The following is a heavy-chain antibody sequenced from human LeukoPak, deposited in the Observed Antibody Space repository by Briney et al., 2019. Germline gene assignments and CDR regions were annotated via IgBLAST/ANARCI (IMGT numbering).Heavy chain of an antibody. CDR2: IYYSGST. D-gene: IGHD3-10*01. Sequence: PSETLSLTCTVSGGSISSSSYYWGWIRQPPGKGLEWIGSIYYSGSTYYNPSLKSRVTISVDTSKNQFSLKLNSVTAADTAVYYCARDIWFGEGEGGESDAFDIWGQGTMVTVSS. J-gene: IGHJ3*02. CDR1: GGSISSSSYY. CDR3: ARDIWFGEGEGGESDAFDI. V-gene: IGHV4-39*02.